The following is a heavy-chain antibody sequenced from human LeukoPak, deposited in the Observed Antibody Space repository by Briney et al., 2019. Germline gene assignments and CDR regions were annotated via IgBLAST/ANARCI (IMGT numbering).Heavy chain of an antibody. J-gene: IGHJ4*02. CDR2: ISGSGDIT. Sequence: GGSLRLSCAASGFTFGNYAMIWIRQSPGKGLEWVSVISGSGDITNDADSVTGRFTISRDNSKNTLYLHMNSLSAEDTAIYYCAKLTRQHCGKDCPYPFDYCGQGTLVTVSS. CDR3: AKLTRQHCGKDCPYPFDY. D-gene: IGHD2-21*01. CDR1: GFTFGNYA. V-gene: IGHV3-23*01.